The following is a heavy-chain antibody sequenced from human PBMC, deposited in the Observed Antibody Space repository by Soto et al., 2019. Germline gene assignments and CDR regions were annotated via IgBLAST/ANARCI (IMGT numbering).Heavy chain of an antibody. CDR1: GDTIRSDY. V-gene: IGHV4-59*12. CDR3: ASDQLEGNWFDP. CDR2: ISYTGST. J-gene: IGHJ5*02. Sequence: SETLSLTCSVSGDTIRSDYWNWIRQPPGKRLEWIGYISYTGSTNYNPSLRSRVTMSLDTSKNQLSLKLTSVTAADTAVYYCASDQLEGNWFDPWGQGTLVTVSS. D-gene: IGHD1-1*01.